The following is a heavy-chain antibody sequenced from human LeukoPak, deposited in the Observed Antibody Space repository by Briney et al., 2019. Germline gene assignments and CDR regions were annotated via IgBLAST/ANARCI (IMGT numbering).Heavy chain of an antibody. V-gene: IGHV3-9*01. J-gene: IGHJ6*03. CDR2: ISWNSGSI. CDR3: ARVLRNYYYYYMDV. CDR1: GFTFDDYA. Sequence: QPGGSLRLSCAASGFTFDDYAMHWVRQAPGKGLEWVSGISWNSGSIGYADSVKGRFTISRDNAKNSLYLQMNSLRAEDTAVYYCARVLRNYYYYYMDVWGKGTTVTVSS.